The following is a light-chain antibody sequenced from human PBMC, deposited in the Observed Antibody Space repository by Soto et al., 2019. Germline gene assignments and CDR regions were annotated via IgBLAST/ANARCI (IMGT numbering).Light chain of an antibody. CDR2: GAS. CDR1: QSVSSN. J-gene: IGKJ1*01. CDR3: QQYDNLPRT. V-gene: IGKV3-15*01. Sequence: EIVMTQSPATLSVSPGERATLSCRASQSVSSNLAWYQQKPGQAPRLLIYGASTRATGIPARFSGSGPGTEFTLTISSLQSEDFAVYYCQQYDNLPRTFGQGTKVEI.